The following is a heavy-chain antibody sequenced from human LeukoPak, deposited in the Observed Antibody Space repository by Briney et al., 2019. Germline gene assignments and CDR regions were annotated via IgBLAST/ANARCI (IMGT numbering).Heavy chain of an antibody. CDR2: NHYTGST. D-gene: IGHD3-10*01. CDR1: GGSISTYY. J-gene: IGHJ5*01. CDR3: ARGRSGGDWFDS. V-gene: IGHV4-59*01. Sequence: SVTLSLTCTVFGGSISTYYWTWIRQPPGKGLEWIGYNHYTGSTNHNPSLKSRVTMPVDTSKNQFSLKLSSVTAADTAVYYCARGRSGGDWFDSWGQGTLVTVSS.